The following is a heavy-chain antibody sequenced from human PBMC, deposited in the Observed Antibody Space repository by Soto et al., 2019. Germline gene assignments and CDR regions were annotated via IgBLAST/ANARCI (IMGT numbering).Heavy chain of an antibody. Sequence: QVQLVESGGGLVKPGGSLRLSCAASGFTFSDYYMSWIRQAPGKGLEWVSYMSSSSSYTNYADSVKGRFTISRDNAKNSLYLQMNSLLDEDTAVYYCARDSVYYGDYELNYFDYWGQGTLVTVSS. J-gene: IGHJ4*02. CDR3: ARDSVYYGDYELNYFDY. CDR2: MSSSSSYT. V-gene: IGHV3-11*05. CDR1: GFTFSDYY. D-gene: IGHD4-17*01.